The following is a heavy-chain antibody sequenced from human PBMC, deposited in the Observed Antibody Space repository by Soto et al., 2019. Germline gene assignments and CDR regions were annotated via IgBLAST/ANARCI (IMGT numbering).Heavy chain of an antibody. CDR1: GGSISSGGYS. Sequence: PSETLSLTCTVSGGSISSGGYSWSWIRQPPGKGLEWIGYIYPTGTTYYNPSLKNRVTISIDTSQNQFSLQLTSMTAADTAVYYCASYCSGGSCYSVSLWGQGTLVTVSS. CDR3: ASYCSGGSCYSVSL. V-gene: IGHV4-30-2*01. J-gene: IGHJ4*02. D-gene: IGHD2-15*01. CDR2: IYPTGTT.